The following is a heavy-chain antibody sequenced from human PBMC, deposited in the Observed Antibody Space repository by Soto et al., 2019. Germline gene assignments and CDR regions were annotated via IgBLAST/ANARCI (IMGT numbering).Heavy chain of an antibody. V-gene: IGHV1-69*13. CDR1: GGTFRTFS. Sequence: SLNVSCKASGGTFRTFSISWVRQAPGQGLEWMGGIIPIFGTTNYAPEFQGRLTITADEYMRTAYMELSSLSSEDTALYYCARDNLEDIHFRGYCFDYWGERNLV. J-gene: IGHJ4*02. D-gene: IGHD2-15*01. CDR2: IIPIFGTT. CDR3: ARDNLEDIHFRGYCFDY.